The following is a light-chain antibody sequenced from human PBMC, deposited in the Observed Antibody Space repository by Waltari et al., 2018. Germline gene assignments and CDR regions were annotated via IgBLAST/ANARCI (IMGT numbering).Light chain of an antibody. Sequence: SAPTQPASASGSPGQAITISCTGTSSDVWSHNLVSRYQQHPGKAPKLMIYEGSKRPSGVSNRFSGSKSGNTASLTISGLQAEDEADYYCCSYAGSSTWVFGGGTKLTVL. CDR3: CSYAGSSTWV. CDR1: SSDVWSHNL. CDR2: EGS. J-gene: IGLJ3*02. V-gene: IGLV2-23*01.